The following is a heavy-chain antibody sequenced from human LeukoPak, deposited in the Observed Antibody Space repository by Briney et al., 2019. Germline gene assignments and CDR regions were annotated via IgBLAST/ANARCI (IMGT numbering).Heavy chain of an antibody. CDR2: INYSGNT. Sequence: SETLSLTCTVSGDSISSYYWSWIRQPPGKGLEWMGYINYSGNTNYNPSLKSRVTISVDTFKNQFSLRLTSVTAADTAVYYCAREGRQDYVYFDCWGQGTLVTVSS. CDR3: AREGRQDYVYFDC. V-gene: IGHV4-59*01. CDR1: GDSISSYY. J-gene: IGHJ4*02. D-gene: IGHD4-17*01.